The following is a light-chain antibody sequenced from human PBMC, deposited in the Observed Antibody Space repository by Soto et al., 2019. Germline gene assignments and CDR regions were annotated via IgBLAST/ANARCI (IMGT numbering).Light chain of an antibody. CDR1: QSFTRW. CDR2: AAS. J-gene: IGKJ2*02. CDR3: HLSYSSACA. V-gene: IGKV1-39*01. Sequence: DIQMTQSPSTLSASVGDRVTITCRASQSFTRWLAWYQQKPGKAPKLLIYAASSLQSGVPSRFSGSGSETDFTLTISSLQPEEKESYCWHLSYSSACALGQGTRVEIK.